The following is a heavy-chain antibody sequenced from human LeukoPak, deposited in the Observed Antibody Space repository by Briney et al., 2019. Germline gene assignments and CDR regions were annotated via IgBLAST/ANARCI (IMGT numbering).Heavy chain of an antibody. Sequence: PGRSLRLSCAASGFTFSSYAMHWVRQAPGKGLEWVAVVSHDGSNKYYADSVKGRFTISRDNSKNTLYLQMSSLRAEDTAVYYCAKDSSPGEWLLYDRYYYGMDVWGQGTTVTVSS. CDR1: GFTFSSYA. V-gene: IGHV3-30*04. D-gene: IGHD3-3*01. CDR3: AKDSSPGEWLLYDRYYYGMDV. CDR2: VSHDGSNK. J-gene: IGHJ6*02.